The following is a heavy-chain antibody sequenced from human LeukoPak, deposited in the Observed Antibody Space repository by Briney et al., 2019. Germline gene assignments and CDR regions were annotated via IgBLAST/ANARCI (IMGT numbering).Heavy chain of an antibody. V-gene: IGHV3-23*01. J-gene: IGHJ6*03. D-gene: IGHD6-19*01. CDR3: ATAVAGYYYYYYYMDV. Sequence: PGGSLRLSCAASGFTFSSYGMSWVRQAPGKGLEWVSAISGSGGSTYYADSVKGRFAISRDNSKNTLYLQMNSLRAEDTAVYYCATAVAGYYYYYYYMDVWGKGTTVTVSS. CDR1: GFTFSSYG. CDR2: ISGSGGST.